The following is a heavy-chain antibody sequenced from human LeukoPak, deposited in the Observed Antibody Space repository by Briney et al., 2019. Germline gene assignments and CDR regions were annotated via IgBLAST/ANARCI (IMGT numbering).Heavy chain of an antibody. CDR3: ARKGDSIAARPFDY. D-gene: IGHD6-6*01. CDR2: IYYSGST. Sequence: SETLSLTCTVSGGSISSSSYYWGWIRQPPGKEQEWIGSIYYSGSTYYNPSLKSRVTISVDTSKNQFSLKLSSVTATDTAVYYCARKGDSIAARPFDYWGQGTLVTVSS. CDR1: GGSISSSSYY. V-gene: IGHV4-39*01. J-gene: IGHJ4*02.